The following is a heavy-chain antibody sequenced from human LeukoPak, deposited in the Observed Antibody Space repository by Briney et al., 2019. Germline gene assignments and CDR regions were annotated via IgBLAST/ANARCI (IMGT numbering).Heavy chain of an antibody. CDR2: IYHSGST. D-gene: IGHD4-23*01. Sequence: PSETLSLTCAVSGGSISSGGYSWSWIRQPPGKGLEWIGYIYHSGSTYYNPSLKSRVTISVDRSKNQFSLKLSSVTAADTAVYYCARDYGGRRGYWGQGTLVTVSS. CDR1: GGSISSGGYS. CDR3: ARDYGGRRGY. V-gene: IGHV4-30-2*01. J-gene: IGHJ4*02.